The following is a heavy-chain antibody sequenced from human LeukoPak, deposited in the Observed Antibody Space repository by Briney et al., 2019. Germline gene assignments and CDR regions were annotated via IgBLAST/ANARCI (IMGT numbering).Heavy chain of an antibody. V-gene: IGHV4-59*01. J-gene: IGHJ4*02. CDR2: IYYSGST. Sequence: SETLSLTCTVSGGSISTYYWSWIRQPPGKGLEWIGYIYYSGSTNYTPSLKSRVTISVDTSKNQFSLKLSSVTSADTAVYYCASFGYSSGWFAEPKYYFDYWGQGTLVTVSS. D-gene: IGHD6-19*01. CDR3: ASFGYSSGWFAEPKYYFDY. CDR1: GGSISTYY.